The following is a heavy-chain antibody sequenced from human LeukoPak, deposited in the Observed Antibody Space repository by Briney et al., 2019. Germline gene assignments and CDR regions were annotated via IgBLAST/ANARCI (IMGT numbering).Heavy chain of an antibody. CDR3: ARAPVTSCRGAYCYPFDY. V-gene: IGHV3-23*01. D-gene: IGHD2-21*01. Sequence: PGGSLRLSCATSGFSFSSYAMSWVRQAPGKGLEWVSAMSSSDDGRYYAASVRGRFTISRDNSKNTLYLQMNSLRVEDAAVYYCARAPVTSCRGAYCYPFDYWGQGTLVTVSS. CDR1: GFSFSSYA. J-gene: IGHJ4*02. CDR2: MSSSDDGR.